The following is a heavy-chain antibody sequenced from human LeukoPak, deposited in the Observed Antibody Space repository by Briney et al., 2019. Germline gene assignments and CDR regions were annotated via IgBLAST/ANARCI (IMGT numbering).Heavy chain of an antibody. CDR3: AREGPGYDFWSGYSNWFDP. CDR2: IYYSGST. J-gene: IGHJ5*02. Sequence: SETLSLTCTVSGGSISSFYWSWIRQPPGKGLEWIGYIYYSGSTNYNPSHKSRVTISVDTSKNQFSLKLSSVTAADTAVYYCAREGPGYDFWSGYSNWFDPWGQGTLVTVSS. V-gene: IGHV4-59*01. CDR1: GGSISSFY. D-gene: IGHD3-3*01.